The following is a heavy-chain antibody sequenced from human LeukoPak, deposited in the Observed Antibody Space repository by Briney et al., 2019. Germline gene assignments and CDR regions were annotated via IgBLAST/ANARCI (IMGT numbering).Heavy chain of an antibody. J-gene: IGHJ4*02. CDR3: ARTARGYSSGWYDY. Sequence: ASVKVSCKASGYTFTGYYMHWVRQAPGQGLEWMGWINPNSGGTNYAQKFQGRVTMTRDTSISTAYMELSRLRSEDTAVYYCARTARGYSSGWYDYWGQGTLVTVSS. D-gene: IGHD6-19*01. CDR1: GYTFTGYY. V-gene: IGHV1-2*02. CDR2: INPNSGGT.